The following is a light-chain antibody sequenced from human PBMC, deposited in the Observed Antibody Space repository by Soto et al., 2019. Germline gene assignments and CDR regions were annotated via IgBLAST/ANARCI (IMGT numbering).Light chain of an antibody. CDR2: LGS. Sequence: DIVMTQSPLSLPVTPGEPASISCRSSQSLLHSNGYNYLDWYLQKPGQSPQLLIYLGSNRASGVPDRCSGSGSGTDFTLKISRVEAEDVGVYYCMQALQSIFTFGPGTKVEI. V-gene: IGKV2-28*01. CDR3: MQALQSIFT. J-gene: IGKJ3*01. CDR1: QSLLHSNGYNY.